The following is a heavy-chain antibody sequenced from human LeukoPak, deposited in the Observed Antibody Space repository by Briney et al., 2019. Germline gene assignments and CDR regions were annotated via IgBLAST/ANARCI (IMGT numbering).Heavy chain of an antibody. J-gene: IGHJ4*02. D-gene: IGHD3-22*01. V-gene: IGHV4-34*01. CDR1: GGSFSGYY. CDR3: ARLPYYYDSSGYYYFSFDY. Sequence: SETLSLTCAVYGGSFSGYYWSWIRQPPGKGLEWIGEINHSGSTNYNPSLKSRVTISVDTFKNQFSLKLSSVTAADTAVYYCARLPYYYDSSGYYYFSFDYWGQGTLVTVSS. CDR2: INHSGST.